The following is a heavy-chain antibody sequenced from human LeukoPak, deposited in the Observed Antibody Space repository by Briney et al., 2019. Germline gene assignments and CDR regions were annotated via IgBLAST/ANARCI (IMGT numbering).Heavy chain of an antibody. CDR1: GGSISSYY. Sequence: SETLSLTCTVSGGSISSYYWSWTRQPPGKGLEWIGYIYYSGSTNYNPSLKSRVTISVDTSKNQFSLKLNSVTAADTAVYYCARALSSWEGFDNLGYCIDYWGQGTLVTVSS. J-gene: IGHJ4*02. V-gene: IGHV4-59*01. CDR3: ARALSSWEGFDNLGYCIDY. D-gene: IGHD2-15*01. CDR2: IYYSGST.